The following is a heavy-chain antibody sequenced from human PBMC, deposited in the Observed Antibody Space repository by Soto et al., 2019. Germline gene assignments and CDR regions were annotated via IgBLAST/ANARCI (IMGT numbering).Heavy chain of an antibody. Sequence: GGSLRLSCAASGFTFSSYWMSWVRQAPGKGLEWVANIKQDGNEKYYVDSVKGRFTISRDNAKNSLYLQMNSLRAEDTAVYYCARVPIYDFWSGYYNYYFDYWGQGTLVTVSS. CDR3: ARVPIYDFWSGYYNYYFDY. CDR1: GFTFSSYW. J-gene: IGHJ4*02. CDR2: IKQDGNEK. V-gene: IGHV3-7*01. D-gene: IGHD3-3*01.